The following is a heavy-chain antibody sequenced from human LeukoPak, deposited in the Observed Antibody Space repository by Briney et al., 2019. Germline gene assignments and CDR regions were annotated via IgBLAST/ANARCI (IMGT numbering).Heavy chain of an antibody. V-gene: IGHV3-30-3*01. CDR1: GFTFSSYA. Sequence: GGSLRLSCAASGFTFSSYAMHLVRQAPGKGLEWVAVISYDGSNKYYADSVKGRFTISRDNSKNTLYLQMNSLRAEDTAVYYCATHYGSGSYWGQGTLVTVSS. CDR2: ISYDGSNK. J-gene: IGHJ4*02. CDR3: ATHYGSGSY. D-gene: IGHD3-10*01.